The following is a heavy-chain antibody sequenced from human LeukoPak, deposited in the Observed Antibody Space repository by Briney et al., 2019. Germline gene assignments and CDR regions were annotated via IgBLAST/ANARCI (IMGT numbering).Heavy chain of an antibody. CDR3: ARDSGYCSGGSCYSGIDY. Sequence: SVKVSCKAAGGTFSSYAISWVRQAPGQGLEWMGGIIPIFGTANYAQKFQGRVTITADESTSTAYMELSSLRSENTAVYYCARDSGYCSGGSCYSGIDYWGQGTLVTVSS. D-gene: IGHD2-15*01. V-gene: IGHV1-69*01. CDR1: GGTFSSYA. J-gene: IGHJ4*02. CDR2: IIPIFGTA.